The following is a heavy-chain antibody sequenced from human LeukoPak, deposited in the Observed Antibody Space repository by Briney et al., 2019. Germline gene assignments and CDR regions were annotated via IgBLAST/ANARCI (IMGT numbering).Heavy chain of an antibody. CDR3: AREGYSSSSPYYYYGMDV. Sequence: GDSLKLYRAVSVYTFREYHLSWIRHTPGHRPQPLSYISTSGSTIYYADSVKRRFTISRDNAKNSLYLQMNSLRAEDTAVYYCAREGYSSSSPYYYYGMDVWGQGTTVTVSS. V-gene: IGHV3-11*01. CDR1: VYTFREYH. D-gene: IGHD6-6*01. CDR2: ISTSGSTI. J-gene: IGHJ6*02.